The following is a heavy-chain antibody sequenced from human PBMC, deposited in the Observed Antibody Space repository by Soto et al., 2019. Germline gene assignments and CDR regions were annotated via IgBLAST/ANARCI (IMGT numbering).Heavy chain of an antibody. CDR1: GYTFTGYY. V-gene: IGHV1-2*04. D-gene: IGHD3-22*01. Sequence: KKTTASVKGSCKASGYTFTGYYIHWVRQAPGQGLEWMGWINPNSGGTNYAQKFQDWFTMTRDTSISTAYMELSRLRSDDTAVYYCARAKKAMFYYYDSSGYMDYWGQGTLVTVSS. J-gene: IGHJ4*02. CDR2: INPNSGGT. CDR3: ARAKKAMFYYYDSSGYMDY.